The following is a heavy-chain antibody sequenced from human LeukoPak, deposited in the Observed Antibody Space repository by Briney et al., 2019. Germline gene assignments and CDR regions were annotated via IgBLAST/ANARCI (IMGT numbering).Heavy chain of an antibody. D-gene: IGHD3-16*01. V-gene: IGHV1-18*01. Sequence: ASVKVSCKASGYTFTSYGISWVRQAPGQGLEWMGWISAYNGNTNYAQKLQGRVTMTTDTSTSTAYMELGSLRSDDTAVYYCARAPENTFYILNRDLDYWGQGTLVTVSS. CDR3: ARAPENTFYILNRDLDY. J-gene: IGHJ4*02. CDR2: ISAYNGNT. CDR1: GYTFTSYG.